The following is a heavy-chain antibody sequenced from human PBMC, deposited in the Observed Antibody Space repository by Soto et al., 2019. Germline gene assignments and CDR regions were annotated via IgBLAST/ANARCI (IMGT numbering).Heavy chain of an antibody. CDR3: QRRERHSSGELDS. J-gene: IGHJ4*02. D-gene: IGHD6-19*01. CDR2: IYYIGST. Sequence: PSETLSLTCTVSGGSVSAGSVSSGDYYWNWIRQPPGRGLEWLGYIYYIGSTNYNPSLKSRVTISIDTSKRQFSLKLTSVTAADKAVYYCQRRERHSSGELDSWGQGTQVTVSS. CDR1: GGSVSAGSVSSGDYY. V-gene: IGHV4-61*08.